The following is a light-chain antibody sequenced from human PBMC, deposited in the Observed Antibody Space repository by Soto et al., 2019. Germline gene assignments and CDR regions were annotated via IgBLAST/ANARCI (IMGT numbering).Light chain of an antibody. Sequence: EIVLTQSPDTLSLSPGERATLSCRASQSFRGLLAWYQQKPGQAPRLLIYDAYNRATGIPPRFSGRGSGPDFTLTISSLEPEDSAVYYCQQRHLWPITFGQGTRLEI. V-gene: IGKV3-11*01. J-gene: IGKJ5*01. CDR1: QSFRGL. CDR2: DAY. CDR3: QQRHLWPIT.